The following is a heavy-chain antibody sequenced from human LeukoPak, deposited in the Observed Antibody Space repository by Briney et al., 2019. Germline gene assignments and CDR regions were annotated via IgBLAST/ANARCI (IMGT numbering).Heavy chain of an antibody. D-gene: IGHD3-22*01. CDR1: GGSFSGYY. CDR3: ARISRYYDSSGSPRPFDY. CDR2: INHSGST. J-gene: IGHJ4*02. V-gene: IGHV4-34*01. Sequence: SETLSLTCAVYGGSFSGYYWSWIRQPPGKGLEWIGEINHSGSTNYNPSLKSRVTISVDTSKNQFSLKLSSVTAADTAVYYCARISRYYDSSGSPRPFDYWGQGTLVTVSS.